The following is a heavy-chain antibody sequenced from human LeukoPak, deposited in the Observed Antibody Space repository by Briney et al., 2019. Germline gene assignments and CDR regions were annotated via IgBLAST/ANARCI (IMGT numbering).Heavy chain of an antibody. Sequence: ASVKVSCKVSGYTFTDYYMHWVQQAPGKGLEWMGLVDPEDGETIYAEKFQGRVTITADTSTDTAYMELSSLRSEDTAVYYCATARKEMYDFWSGYYIGYWGQGTLVTVCS. CDR2: VDPEDGET. CDR1: GYTFTDYY. CDR3: ATARKEMYDFWSGYYIGY. V-gene: IGHV1-69-2*01. D-gene: IGHD3-3*01. J-gene: IGHJ4*02.